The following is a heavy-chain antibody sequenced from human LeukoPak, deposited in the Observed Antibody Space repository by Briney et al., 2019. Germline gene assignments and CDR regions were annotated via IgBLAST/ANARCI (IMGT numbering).Heavy chain of an antibody. Sequence: GGSLRLSCAASGFTVSSNYMSWVRQAPGKGLEWVSDIYSGGSTYYADSVKGRFTISRDNSKNTLYLQMNSLRAEDTAVYYCARDFVRAGYYTQYYYYYMDVWGKGTTVTISS. CDR1: GFTVSSNY. V-gene: IGHV3-53*01. D-gene: IGHD3/OR15-3a*01. CDR2: IYSGGST. CDR3: ARDFVRAGYYTQYYYYYMDV. J-gene: IGHJ6*03.